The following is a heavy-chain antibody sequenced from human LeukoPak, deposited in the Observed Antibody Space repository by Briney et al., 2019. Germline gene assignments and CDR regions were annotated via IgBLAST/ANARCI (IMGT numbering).Heavy chain of an antibody. Sequence: GGSLRLSCAASGFTFSSYEMNWVRQAPGKGLEWVSYISSSGSTIYYADSVKGRFTISRDNAKNSLYLQMNSLRAEDTAVYYCARGPHYYDSSGYYFDYWGQGTLVTVSS. V-gene: IGHV3-48*03. CDR1: GFTFSSYE. J-gene: IGHJ4*02. D-gene: IGHD3-22*01. CDR2: ISSSGSTI. CDR3: ARGPHYYDSSGYYFDY.